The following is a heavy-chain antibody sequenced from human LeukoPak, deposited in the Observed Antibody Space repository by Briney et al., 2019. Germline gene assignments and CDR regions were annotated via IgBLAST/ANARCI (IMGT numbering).Heavy chain of an antibody. D-gene: IGHD2-2*02. CDR2: NYYRGSI. V-gene: IGHV4-31*02. Sequence: ERIGYNYYRGSIYYKPALKSRVTISVDTSKNQYSLKLSSVTAADTAVYYCARDRIVVRPTAIRLDHSYYRGVWGKGSTVTVSS. J-gene: IGHJ6*03. CDR3: ARDRIVVRPTAIRLDHSYYRGV.